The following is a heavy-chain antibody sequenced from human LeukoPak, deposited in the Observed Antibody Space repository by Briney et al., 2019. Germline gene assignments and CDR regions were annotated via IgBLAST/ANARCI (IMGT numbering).Heavy chain of an antibody. V-gene: IGHV4-59*01. CDR2: IYYSGST. CDR3: ARQARHSSGYDY. Sequence: SETLSLTCTVSGGSISSYYWSWIRQPPGKGLEWIGYIYYSGSTNYNPSLKSRVTISVDTSKNQFSLKLSSVTAADTAVYYCARQARHSSGYDYWGQGTLVTVSS. CDR1: GGSISSYY. D-gene: IGHD3-22*01. J-gene: IGHJ4*02.